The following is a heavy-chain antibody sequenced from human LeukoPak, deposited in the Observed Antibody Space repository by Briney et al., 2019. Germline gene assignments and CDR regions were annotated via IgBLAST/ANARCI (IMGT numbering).Heavy chain of an antibody. CDR3: AGGPTSSFDY. CDR1: GDSISTYD. Sequence: PSETLSLTCTVSGDSISTYDWSWIRQPPGKGLEWIGYLYYTGSTNYNPSLKSRVTISVDRSKKQFSLKVSSVTAADTAVYYCAGGPTSSFDYWGQGTLVTVSS. CDR2: LYYTGST. V-gene: IGHV4-59*08. J-gene: IGHJ4*02. D-gene: IGHD2-2*01.